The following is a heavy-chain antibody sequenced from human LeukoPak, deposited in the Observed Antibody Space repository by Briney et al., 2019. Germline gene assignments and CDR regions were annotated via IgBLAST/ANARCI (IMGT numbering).Heavy chain of an antibody. V-gene: IGHV3-33*01. Sequence: GRSLRLSCAASGFTFSSYGMHWVRQAPGKGLEWVAVIWYDGSNKYYADSVKGRFTISRDNSKNTLYLQMNSLRAEDTAVYYCARAQAYYPYDYCGQGTLVTVSS. CDR3: ARAQAYYPYDY. D-gene: IGHD3-10*01. J-gene: IGHJ4*02. CDR1: GFTFSSYG. CDR2: IWYDGSNK.